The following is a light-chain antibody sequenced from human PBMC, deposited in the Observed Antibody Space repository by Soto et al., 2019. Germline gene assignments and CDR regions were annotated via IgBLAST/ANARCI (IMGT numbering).Light chain of an antibody. J-gene: IGLJ1*01. CDR1: SSNIGAHYD. V-gene: IGLV1-40*01. Sequence: QLVLTQPPSVSGAPGQRVTISCTGSSSNIGAHYDVHWYQHLPGTSPKVLIYGSTNRPSGVPDRFSGSKSGTSASLAITGLQAEDEADYYCQSYDRSLSGYVFGTGTNVTVL. CDR2: GST. CDR3: QSYDRSLSGYV.